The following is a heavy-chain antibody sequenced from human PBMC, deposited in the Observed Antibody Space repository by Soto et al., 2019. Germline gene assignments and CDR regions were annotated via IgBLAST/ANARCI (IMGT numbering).Heavy chain of an antibody. CDR3: ARDLWGYCGTDCYPLDV. V-gene: IGHV4-59*01. D-gene: IGHD2-21*02. J-gene: IGHJ6*02. CDR1: GGSISGYY. Sequence: SETLSLTCTVSGGSISGYYWSWIRHPPGKGLEWIGYMYNTGSTVYNPSFKSRVTISVDTSKNQFSLKLNSVTAADTAVYYCARDLWGYCGTDCYPLDVWGQGTTVT. CDR2: MYNTGST.